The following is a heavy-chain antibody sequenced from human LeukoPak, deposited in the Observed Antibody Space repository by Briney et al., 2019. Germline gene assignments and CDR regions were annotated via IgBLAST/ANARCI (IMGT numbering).Heavy chain of an antibody. V-gene: IGHV4-39*01. CDR1: GGSFSSSSYY. D-gene: IGHD5-24*01. J-gene: IGHJ3*02. Sequence: PSETLSLTCTVPGGSFSSSSYYWGWIRQPPGKGLEWIGSMYYSGSTYYNASLRSRLTISVDTSKNQFSLKLSSVTAADTAVYYCARHFDRDGYTSNAFDIWGQGTTVTVSS. CDR3: ARHFDRDGYTSNAFDI. CDR2: MYYSGST.